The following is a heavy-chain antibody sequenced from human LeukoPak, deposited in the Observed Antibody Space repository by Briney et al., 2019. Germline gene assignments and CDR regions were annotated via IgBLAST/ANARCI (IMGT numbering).Heavy chain of an antibody. CDR2: ISWNSENI. CDR1: GFTFDDYA. Sequence: GRSLRLSCAASGFTFDDYAMHWVRQALGKGLEWVSGISWNSENIGYADSVKGRFTISRDNAKNSLYMQMNSLRAEDMAFYYCAKGSSSWYPAPSYFDYWGQGSLVTVSS. D-gene: IGHD6-13*01. V-gene: IGHV3-9*03. CDR3: AKGSSSWYPAPSYFDY. J-gene: IGHJ4*02.